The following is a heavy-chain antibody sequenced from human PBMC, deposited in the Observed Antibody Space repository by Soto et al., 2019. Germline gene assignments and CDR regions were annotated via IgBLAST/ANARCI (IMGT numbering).Heavy chain of an antibody. V-gene: IGHV4-38-2*01. J-gene: IGHJ5*01. CDR2: IYHSVTT. CDR1: DHSISSYFY. CDR3: VRIGRTSQTLYSWFDS. Sequence: AETLASTFVVSDHSISSYFYWGWIREPPGKVLEWIGSIYHSVTTHYNPSLRSRLTISIDTSKNQFSLMLSSVTAADTALCHCVRIGRTSQTLYSWFDSWGQGSLVTVSS. D-gene: IGHD5-12*01.